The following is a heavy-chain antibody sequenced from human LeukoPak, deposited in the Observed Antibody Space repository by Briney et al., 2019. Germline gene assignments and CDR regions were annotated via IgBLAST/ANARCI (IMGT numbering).Heavy chain of an antibody. D-gene: IGHD1-26*01. CDR2: ISSTSSHI. CDR3: ARGGSNAGY. Sequence: SGGSLRLSCAASGFSLISYNMNWVRQAPGKGLEWVSSISSTSSHIYYADSVKGRFTISRDNAKNSLYLQMNSLRAEDTAMYYCARGGSNAGYWGQGTLVTVSS. CDR1: GFSLISYN. J-gene: IGHJ4*02. V-gene: IGHV3-21*06.